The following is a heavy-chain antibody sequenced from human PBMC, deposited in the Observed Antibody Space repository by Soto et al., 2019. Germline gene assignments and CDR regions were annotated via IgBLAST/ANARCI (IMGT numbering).Heavy chain of an antibody. CDR2: ISWDGGST. J-gene: IGHJ6*02. V-gene: IGHV3-43*01. CDR3: AKDLKPGVSGTELTYGMDV. CDR1: RFTFDDYT. Sequence: EVQLVESGGVVVQPGGSLRLSCAASRFTFDDYTMHWVRQAPGKGLEWVSLISWDGGSTYYADSVKGRFTISRDNSKNSLYLQMNSLRTEDTALYYCAKDLKPGVSGTELTYGMDVWGQGTTVTVSS. D-gene: IGHD1-1*01.